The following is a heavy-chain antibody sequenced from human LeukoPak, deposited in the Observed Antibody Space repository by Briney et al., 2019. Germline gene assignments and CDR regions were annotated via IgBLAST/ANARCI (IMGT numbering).Heavy chain of an antibody. J-gene: IGHJ3*02. D-gene: IGHD3-10*01. V-gene: IGHV3-30*18. CDR1: GFTFSSYG. CDR2: ISYDGSNK. Sequence: GGSLRLSCAASGFTFSSYGMHWVRQAPGKGLEWVAVISYDGSNKYYADSVKGRFTISRDNSKNTLYLQMNSLRAEDTAVYYCAKLLWFGELSGAFDIWGQGTMVTVSS. CDR3: AKLLWFGELSGAFDI.